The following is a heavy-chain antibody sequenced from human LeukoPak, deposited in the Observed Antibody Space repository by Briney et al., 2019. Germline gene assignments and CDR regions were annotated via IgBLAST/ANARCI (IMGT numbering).Heavy chain of an antibody. J-gene: IGHJ6*03. CDR3: TRVIDLSSSWYLQPLNYYYYYMDV. CDR1: GFTFGDYA. D-gene: IGHD6-13*01. V-gene: IGHV3-49*04. CDR2: IRSKAYGGTT. Sequence: GGSLRLSCTASGFTFGDYAMSWVRQAPGKGPEWVGFIRSKAYGGTTEYAASVKGRFTISRDDSKSIAYLQMNSLKTGDTAVYYCTRVIDLSSSWYLQPLNYYYYYMDVWGKGTTVTISS.